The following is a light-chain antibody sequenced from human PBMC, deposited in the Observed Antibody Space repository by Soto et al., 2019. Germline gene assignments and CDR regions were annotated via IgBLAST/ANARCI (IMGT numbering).Light chain of an antibody. V-gene: IGKV3-11*01. CDR2: DAS. CDR3: QQRSNWPRT. Sequence: EIVLTQSPATLSLSPGERAALSCRASQSVSTYLAWYRQKPGQAPRLLIYDASNRATGIPARFSGSGSGTDFTLTIGSLEPEDFAVYFCQQRSNWPRTFGQGTKV. CDR1: QSVSTY. J-gene: IGKJ1*01.